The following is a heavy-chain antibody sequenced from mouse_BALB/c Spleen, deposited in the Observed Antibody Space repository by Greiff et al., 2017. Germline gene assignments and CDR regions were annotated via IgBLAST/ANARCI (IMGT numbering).Heavy chain of an antibody. CDR3: ARSQFITTATGFAY. Sequence: EVQLQESGGGLVQPGGSRKLSCAASGFTFSSFGMHWVRQAPEKGLEWVAYISSGSSTIYYADTVKGRFTISRDNPKNTLFLQMTSLRSEDTAMYYCARSQFITTATGFAYWGQGTLVTVSA. V-gene: IGHV5-17*02. J-gene: IGHJ3*01. CDR2: ISSGSSTI. CDR1: GFTFSSFG. D-gene: IGHD1-2*01.